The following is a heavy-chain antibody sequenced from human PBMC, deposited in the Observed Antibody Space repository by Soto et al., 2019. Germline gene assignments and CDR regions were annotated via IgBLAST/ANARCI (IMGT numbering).Heavy chain of an antibody. V-gene: IGHV3-30*03. J-gene: IGHJ4*02. CDR3: ARGGWHNFDY. D-gene: IGHD6-19*01. Sequence: PGGSLRLSCAASGFTFSSYGMHWVRQAPGKGLEWVAVISYDGSNKYYADSVKGRFTISRDNSKNTLYLQMNSLRAEDTAVYYCARGGWHNFDYWGQGTLVTVSS. CDR1: GFTFSSYG. CDR2: ISYDGSNK.